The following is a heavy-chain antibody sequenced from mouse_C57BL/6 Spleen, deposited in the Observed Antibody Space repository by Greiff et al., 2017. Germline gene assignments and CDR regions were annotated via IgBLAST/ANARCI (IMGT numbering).Heavy chain of an antibody. CDR2: IRSKSNNYAT. CDR3: VRLYYGSSYWYFDV. V-gene: IGHV10-1*01. J-gene: IGHJ1*03. Sequence: DVKLVESGGGLVQPKGSLKLSCAASGFSFNTYAMNWVRQAPGKGLEWVARIRSKSNNYATYYADSMKDRFTISRDDSESMLYLQMNNLKTEDTAMYYCVRLYYGSSYWYFDVWGTGTTVTVSS. CDR1: GFSFNTYA. D-gene: IGHD1-1*01.